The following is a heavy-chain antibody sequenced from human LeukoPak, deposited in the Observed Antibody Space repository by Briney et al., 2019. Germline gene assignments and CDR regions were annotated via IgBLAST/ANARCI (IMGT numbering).Heavy chain of an antibody. J-gene: IGHJ4*02. Sequence: PGGSLRLSCLTSGLTLSTNAMSWVRKAPGKGLEWISGISGSGASTYYADSVKGRFTISRDDSRNTLYLQMNSLRGDDTAVYYCAKDVGKWESLHFFDYWGQGTLVTVSS. CDR2: ISGSGAST. CDR1: GLTLSTNA. V-gene: IGHV3-23*01. CDR3: AKDVGKWESLHFFDY. D-gene: IGHD1-26*01.